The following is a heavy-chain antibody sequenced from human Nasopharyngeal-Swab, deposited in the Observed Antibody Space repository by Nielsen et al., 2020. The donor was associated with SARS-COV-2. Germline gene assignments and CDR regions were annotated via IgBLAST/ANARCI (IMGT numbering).Heavy chain of an antibody. CDR3: AREYSSSWYWGFDY. D-gene: IGHD6-13*01. CDR1: GGSVSSGSYY. Sequence: SETLSLTCTVSGGSVSSGSYYWSWIRQPPGKGLEWIGYIYYSGSTNYNPSLKSRVTISVDTSKNQFSLKLSSVTAADTAVYYCAREYSSSWYWGFDYWGQGTLVTVSS. J-gene: IGHJ4*02. CDR2: IYYSGST. V-gene: IGHV4-61*01.